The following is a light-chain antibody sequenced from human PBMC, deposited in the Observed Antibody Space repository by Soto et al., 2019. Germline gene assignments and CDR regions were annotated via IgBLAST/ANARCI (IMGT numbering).Light chain of an antibody. CDR3: QSYDSSLGV. CDR1: SSNIGAGYD. CDR2: GNS. Sequence: QSVLTQPRSVSGAPGQRVTISCTGSSSNIGAGYDVHWYQQLPGTAPKLLIYGNSNRPSGVPDRFSGSKSGTSASLAITGLQAEDEADYYCQSYDSSLGVFGTGTKVTVL. J-gene: IGLJ1*01. V-gene: IGLV1-40*01.